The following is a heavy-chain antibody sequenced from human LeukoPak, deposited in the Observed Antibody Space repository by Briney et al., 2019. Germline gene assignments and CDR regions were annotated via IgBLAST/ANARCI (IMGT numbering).Heavy chain of an antibody. J-gene: IGHJ4*02. V-gene: IGHV4-59*01. CDR2: MYDSGST. CDR1: GGCIGTYY. CDR3: ARHGGSYTFDF. Sequence: SETLSLTCTVSGGCIGTYYWRWIRQPPGKGLELIGYMYDSGSTNYNPSLKSRVTISVDTSKNQFSLRLTSVTAADTAVYYCARHGGSYTFDFWGQGVLVTVSS. D-gene: IGHD1-26*01.